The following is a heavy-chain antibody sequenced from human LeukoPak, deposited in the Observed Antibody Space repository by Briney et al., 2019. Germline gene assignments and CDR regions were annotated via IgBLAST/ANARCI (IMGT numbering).Heavy chain of an antibody. D-gene: IGHD2-8*01. V-gene: IGHV3-7*05. Sequence: GGSLRLSCAASGFTFSNYWMNWVRQAPGKGLEWVANINQDGSEKYYVDSVKGRFTISRDNAKNSLYLQMNSLRAEDTAVYYCARGPMRTDVYWGQGTLDSVSS. CDR2: INQDGSEK. CDR3: ARGPMRTDVY. J-gene: IGHJ1*01. CDR1: GFTFSNYW.